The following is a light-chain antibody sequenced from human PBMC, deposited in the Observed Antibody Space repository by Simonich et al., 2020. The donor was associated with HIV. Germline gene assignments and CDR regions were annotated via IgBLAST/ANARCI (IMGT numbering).Light chain of an antibody. J-gene: IGLJ3*02. CDR3: CSYAGSGTWV. CDR1: SSDVGSYNL. CDR2: EGS. V-gene: IGLV2-23*01. Sequence: QSALTQPASVSGSPGQSITISCTGTSSDVGSYNLVSWFQQHPGKAPNLMIYEGSQRPSGVSNRFSGSKSGNTASLTISGLQAEDEADYYCCSYAGSGTWVFGGGTKLTVL.